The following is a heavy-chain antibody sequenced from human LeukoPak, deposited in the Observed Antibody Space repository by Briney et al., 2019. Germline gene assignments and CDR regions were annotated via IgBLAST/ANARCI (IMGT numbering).Heavy chain of an antibody. V-gene: IGHV3-9*01. D-gene: IGHD6-19*01. CDR2: ISWNSGSI. CDR1: GFIFNNYA. J-gene: IGHJ4*02. CDR3: AKDNRRHYTSGPNPDSLH. Sequence: GGSLRLSCAGSGFIFNNYAMHWVRQPPGKGLEWVSDISWNSGSIDYADSVKGRFTISRDNAKNSLYLQMNSLRVEDTAFYYCAKDNRRHYTSGPNPDSLHWGQGALVTVSS.